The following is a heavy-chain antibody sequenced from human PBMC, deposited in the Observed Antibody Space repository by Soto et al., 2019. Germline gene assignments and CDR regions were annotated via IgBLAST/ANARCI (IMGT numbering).Heavy chain of an antibody. CDR2: LNPNGTFT. J-gene: IGHJ4*02. D-gene: IGHD3-16*01. Sequence: EVQLVESGGGLVQPGGSLRLSCAGSGFTFSGYWMHWVRQAPGKGPVWVSRLNPNGTFTTNADSVKGRFTISRDNAKNTVYLQMNSLRADDTAVYYCARGGTSMTYWGLFYNWGQGTLVPVSS. CDR1: GFTFSGYW. V-gene: IGHV3-74*01. CDR3: ARGGTSMTYWGLFYN.